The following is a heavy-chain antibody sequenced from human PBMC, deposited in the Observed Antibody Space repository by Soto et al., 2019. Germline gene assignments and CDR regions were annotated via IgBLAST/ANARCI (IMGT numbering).Heavy chain of an antibody. CDR2: ISYDGSNK. V-gene: IGHV3-30*04. J-gene: IGHJ4*02. D-gene: IGHD2-2*01. CDR3: AKESLFPSIQGIITN. Sequence: PGGSLRLSCAASGFTFSSYAMHWVRQAPGKGLEWVAVISYDGSNKYYADSVKGRFTISRDNSKNTLYLQMNGLRAEDTAVYYCAKESLFPSIQGIITNWGQGVVVT. CDR1: GFTFSSYA.